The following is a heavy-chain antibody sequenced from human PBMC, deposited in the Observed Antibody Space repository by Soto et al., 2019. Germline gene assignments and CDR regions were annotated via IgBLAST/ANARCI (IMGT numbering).Heavy chain of an antibody. CDR2: IYSSGST. J-gene: IGHJ4*02. CDR3: ARGRLDVVPGAIHD. Sequence: PSETLSLTCIVSGGSFSSYYLNCIRVPAGKGPERIGRIYSSGSTTYNPSLKSRVTMSLDTSKNQFSLKLKSVTAADTAVYFCARGRLDVVPGAIHDWGQGTQVTVSS. CDR1: GGSFSSYY. D-gene: IGHD2-2*02. V-gene: IGHV4-4*07.